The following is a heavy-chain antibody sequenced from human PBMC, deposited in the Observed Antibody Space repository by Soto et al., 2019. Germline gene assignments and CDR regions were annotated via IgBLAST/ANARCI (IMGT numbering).Heavy chain of an antibody. CDR3: ARGATHGSSWYFWFDP. Sequence: GGSLRLSCAASGFTFSSYGMHWVRQAPGKGLEWVAVIWYDGSNKYYADSVKGRFTISRDNSKNTLYLQMNSLRAEDAAVYYCARGATHGSSWYFWFDPWGQGTLVTVSS. CDR1: GFTFSSYG. J-gene: IGHJ5*02. D-gene: IGHD6-13*01. V-gene: IGHV3-33*01. CDR2: IWYDGSNK.